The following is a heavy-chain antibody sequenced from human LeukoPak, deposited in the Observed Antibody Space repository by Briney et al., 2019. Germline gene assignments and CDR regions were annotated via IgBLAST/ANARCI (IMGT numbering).Heavy chain of an antibody. CDR2: ISYDGSNK. V-gene: IGHV3-30*18. CDR1: GFTFSSYG. Sequence: GRSLRLSCAASGFTFSSYGMHWVRQAPGKGLEWVAVISYDGSNKYYADSVKGRFTISRDNSKNTLYLQMNSLRAEDTAVYYCAKDREYYYYYGMDVWGQGTTVTVYS. J-gene: IGHJ6*02. CDR3: AKDREYYYYYGMDV.